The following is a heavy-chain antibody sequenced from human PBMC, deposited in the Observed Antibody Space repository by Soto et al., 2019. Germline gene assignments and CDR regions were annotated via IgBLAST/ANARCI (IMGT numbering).Heavy chain of an antibody. CDR3: ARHPSSSPYYYYYYMDV. D-gene: IGHD6-6*01. CDR1: GGSISSYY. J-gene: IGHJ6*03. Sequence: SETLSLTCTVSGGSISSYYWSWIRQPPGKGLEWIGYIYYSGSTNYNPSLKSRVTISVDTSKNQFSLKLSSVTAADTAVYYCARHPSSSPYYYYYYMDVWGKGTAVTVSS. CDR2: IYYSGST. V-gene: IGHV4-59*08.